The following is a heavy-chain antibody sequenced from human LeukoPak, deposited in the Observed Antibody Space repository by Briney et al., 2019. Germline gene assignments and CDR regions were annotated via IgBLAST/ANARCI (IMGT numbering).Heavy chain of an antibody. V-gene: IGHV1-69*04. Sequence: SVKVSCKASGGTFSTYVFSWVRQAPGQGLEWMGRIIPLLDETDYAQKFQGRVTITADKSTSTVFMDVSSLKSDDTAVYYCARGGPNYYDSSGYYYGVDYWGQGTLVTVSS. CDR3: ARGGPNYYDSSGYYYGVDY. CDR1: GGTFSTYV. D-gene: IGHD3-22*01. CDR2: IIPLLDET. J-gene: IGHJ4*02.